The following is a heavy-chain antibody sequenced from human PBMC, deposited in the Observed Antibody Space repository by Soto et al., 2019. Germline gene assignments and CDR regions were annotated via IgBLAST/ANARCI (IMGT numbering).Heavy chain of an antibody. CDR1: GFTFSSYS. V-gene: IGHV3-48*01. CDR2: ISSSSSTI. D-gene: IGHD5-12*01. Sequence: GGSLRLSCAASGFTFSSYSMNWVRQAPGKGLEWVSYISSSSSTIYYADSVKGRFTISRDNAKNSLYLQMNSLRAEDTAVYYCARVAIVATTDAFDIWGQGIMVTVSS. J-gene: IGHJ3*02. CDR3: ARVAIVATTDAFDI.